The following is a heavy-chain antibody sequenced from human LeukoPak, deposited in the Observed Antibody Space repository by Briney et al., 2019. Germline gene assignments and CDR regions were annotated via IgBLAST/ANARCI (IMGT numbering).Heavy chain of an antibody. CDR1: GFTFSSYG. V-gene: IGHV3-33*01. J-gene: IGHJ4*02. CDR2: IWSDETNK. Sequence: PGRSLRLSCAASGFTFSSYGMHWVRPAPGKGLEWVAVIWSDETNKYYADSVKGRFTISRDNSKNTLYLQMNSLSAEDTAVYYCARRDGYDFDYWGQGTLVTVSS. D-gene: IGHD5-24*01. CDR3: ARRDGYDFDY.